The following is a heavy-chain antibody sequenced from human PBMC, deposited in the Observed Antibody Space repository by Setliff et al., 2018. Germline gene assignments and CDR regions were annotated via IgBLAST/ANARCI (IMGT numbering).Heavy chain of an antibody. D-gene: IGHD6-19*01. CDR3: AKDRNGYSSGWTLFDY. Sequence: GGSLRLSCAASGFTFSNYAMTWVRQAPGKGLEWVSGISGSGGSTNYADSVKGRFTISRDNSKNTLYLQMNSLRAEDTAVYYCAKDRNGYSSGWTLFDYWGQGTLVTVSS. V-gene: IGHV3-23*01. CDR2: ISGSGGST. CDR1: GFTFSNYA. J-gene: IGHJ4*02.